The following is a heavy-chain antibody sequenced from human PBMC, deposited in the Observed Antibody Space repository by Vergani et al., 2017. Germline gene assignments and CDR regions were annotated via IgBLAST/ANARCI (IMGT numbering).Heavy chain of an antibody. J-gene: IGHJ6*03. V-gene: IGHV4-31*11. CDR3: ARVDTQVPATSHFDYMDV. D-gene: IGHD6-25*01. Sequence: QVQLQESGPGVVKPSQTLSLTCAVSGGSISSGDHCWTWIRQRPGKGLEWIGYIFYSGTTYDNPSLRSRLTISVDTSQNQFSLKLMSVTAADTAVYYCARVDTQVPATSHFDYMDVWGKGTTVVVSS. CDR1: GGSISSGDHC. CDR2: IFYSGTT.